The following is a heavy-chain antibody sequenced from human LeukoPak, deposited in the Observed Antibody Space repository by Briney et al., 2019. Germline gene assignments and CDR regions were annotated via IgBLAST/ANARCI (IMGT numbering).Heavy chain of an antibody. D-gene: IGHD2-2*01. CDR1: GFTFSSYG. J-gene: IGHJ4*02. CDR3: TRVRVVVPSAFDYCDF. V-gene: IGHV3-30*02. Sequence: GGSLRLSCAASGFTFSSYGLHWVRQAPGKGLEWVTFIPYDGSNKYYADSVKGRFTISRDNSKNTLYLQMNSLRAEDTAVYFCTRVRVVVPSAFDYCDFWGQGTLVTVSS. CDR2: IPYDGSNK.